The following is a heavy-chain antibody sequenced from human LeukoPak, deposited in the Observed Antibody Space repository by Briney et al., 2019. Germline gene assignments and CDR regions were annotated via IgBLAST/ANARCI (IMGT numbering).Heavy chain of an antibody. CDR2: INPNSGGT. Sequence: ASVKVSCKASGYTFTGYYMHWVRQAPGQGLEWMGWINPNSGGTNYAQEFQGRVTMTRDTSISTAYMELSRLRSDDTAVYYCARIPRIAARYYFDYWGQGTLVTVSS. CDR1: GYTFTGYY. D-gene: IGHD6-13*01. CDR3: ARIPRIAARYYFDY. V-gene: IGHV1-2*02. J-gene: IGHJ4*02.